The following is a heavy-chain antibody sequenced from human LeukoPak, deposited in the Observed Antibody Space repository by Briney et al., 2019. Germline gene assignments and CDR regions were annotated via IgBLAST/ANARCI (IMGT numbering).Heavy chain of an antibody. CDR1: GGTFSSYA. Sequence: GASVKVSCKASGGTFSSYAISWVRQAPGQGLEWMGRIIPILGIANYAQKFQGRVTITADKSTSTAYMELSSLRSEDTAVYYCARVYNWNDPYWYFDLWGRGTLVTVSS. CDR2: IIPILGIA. J-gene: IGHJ2*01. D-gene: IGHD1-1*01. V-gene: IGHV1-69*04. CDR3: ARVYNWNDPYWYFDL.